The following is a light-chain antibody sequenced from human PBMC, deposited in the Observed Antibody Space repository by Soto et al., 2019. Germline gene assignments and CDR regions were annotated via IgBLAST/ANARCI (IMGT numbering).Light chain of an antibody. V-gene: IGKV1-39*01. CDR2: AAS. CDR3: QQSYSTPLT. CDR1: QSISSY. J-gene: IGKJ4*01. Sequence: DIQMTQSPSSLSASVGDRVTITCRASQSISSYLNWYQQKPGKAPKLLIYAASSLQSGVPSRFSGSASGTDFTFTISSLQPEDFATYYCQQSYSTPLTFGGGTKVDIK.